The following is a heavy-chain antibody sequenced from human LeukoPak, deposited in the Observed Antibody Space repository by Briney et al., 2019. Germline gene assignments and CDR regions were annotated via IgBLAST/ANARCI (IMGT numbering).Heavy chain of an antibody. CDR3: ARGLAAAGIQFDY. V-gene: IGHV5-51*01. D-gene: IGHD6-13*01. J-gene: IGHJ4*02. Sequence: GESLKISCMGSGYSFTSYWIGWVRQMPGKGLEWMGIIYPGDSDTRYSPSFQGQVTISADKSISTAYLQWSSLKASDTAMYYCARGLAAAGIQFDYWGQGTLVTVSS. CDR1: GYSFTSYW. CDR2: IYPGDSDT.